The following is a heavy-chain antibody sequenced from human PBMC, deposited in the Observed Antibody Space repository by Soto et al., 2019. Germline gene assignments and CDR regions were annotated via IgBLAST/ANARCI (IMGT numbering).Heavy chain of an antibody. Sequence: SETLSLTCTVSGGSISSYYWSWIRQPPGKGLEWIGYIYYSGSTNYNPSLKSRVTISVDTSKNQFSLKMSSVTAADTAVYYCARAFGGYGLYYYYYMDVWGKGTTVTVSS. CDR3: ARAFGGYGLYYYYYMDV. D-gene: IGHD6-25*01. V-gene: IGHV4-59*01. J-gene: IGHJ6*03. CDR1: GGSISSYY. CDR2: IYYSGST.